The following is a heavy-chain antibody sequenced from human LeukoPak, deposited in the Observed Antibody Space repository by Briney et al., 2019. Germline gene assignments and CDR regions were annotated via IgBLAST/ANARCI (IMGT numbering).Heavy chain of an antibody. D-gene: IGHD3-16*01. V-gene: IGHV4-59*01. CDR2: IYYSGST. CDR1: GGSISSYY. CDR3: ARFTPQGYGWGGYNRFDP. J-gene: IGHJ5*02. Sequence: PSQTLSLTCTVSGGSISSYYWNWIRQPPGKGLEWIGYIYYSGSTNYNPSLKSRVTISVDTSKNQFSLNLTSVTAADTAVYYCARFTPQGYGWGGYNRFDPWGQGTLVTVSS.